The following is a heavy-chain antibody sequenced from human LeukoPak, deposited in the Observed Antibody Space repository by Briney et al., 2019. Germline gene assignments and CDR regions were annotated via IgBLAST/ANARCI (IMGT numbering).Heavy chain of an antibody. Sequence: ASVKVSCKVSGYTLTELSMHWVRQAPGKGLEWMGGFDPEDGETIYAQKFQGRVTMTEDTSTDTAYMELSGLRSEDTAVYYCAAGRGIVVVPAAIIFDYWGQGTLVTVSS. CDR2: FDPEDGET. CDR1: GYTLTELS. D-gene: IGHD2-2*02. V-gene: IGHV1-24*01. J-gene: IGHJ4*02. CDR3: AAGRGIVVVPAAIIFDY.